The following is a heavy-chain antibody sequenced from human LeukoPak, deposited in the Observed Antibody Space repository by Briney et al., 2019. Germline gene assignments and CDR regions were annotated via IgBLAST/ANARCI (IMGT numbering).Heavy chain of an antibody. J-gene: IGHJ3*02. V-gene: IGHV4-59*01. CDR3: ARGVGIVVIKGAFDI. CDR1: GGSISSYY. CDR2: IYYSGST. Sequence: SETLSLTCTVSGGSISSYYWSWIRQPPGKGLEWIGYIYYSGSTSYNPSLKSRVTISVDTSKNQFSLKLSSVTAADTAVYYCARGVGIVVIKGAFDIWGQGTMVTVSS. D-gene: IGHD3-22*01.